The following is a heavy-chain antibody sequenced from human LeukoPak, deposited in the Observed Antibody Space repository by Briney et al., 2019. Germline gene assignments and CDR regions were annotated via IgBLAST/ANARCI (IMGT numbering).Heavy chain of an antibody. CDR1: GYTFTSYD. J-gene: IGHJ5*02. CDR3: ARGACSGGSCYWSYNNWFDP. Sequence: ASVKVSCKASGYTFTSYDINWVRQATGQGLEWMGWMNPNSGNTGYAQKFQGRVTMTRDMSTSTVYMELSSLRSEDTAVYYCARGACSGGSCYWSYNNWFDPWGQGTLVTVSS. CDR2: MNPNSGNT. D-gene: IGHD2-15*01. V-gene: IGHV1-8*01.